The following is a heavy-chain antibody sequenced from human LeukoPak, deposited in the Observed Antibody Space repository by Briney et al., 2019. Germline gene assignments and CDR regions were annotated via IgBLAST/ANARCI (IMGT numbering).Heavy chain of an antibody. CDR2: FDPEDGET. V-gene: IGHV1-24*01. CDR3: ATGSPMPIWSGYYSLDY. J-gene: IGHJ4*02. D-gene: IGHD3-3*01. Sequence: ASVKVSCKVSGYTLTELSMHWVRQAPGRGLEWMGGFDPEDGETIYAQKFQGRVTMTEDTSTDTAYMELSSLRSEDTAVYYCATGSPMPIWSGYYSLDYWGQGTLVTVSS. CDR1: GYTLTELS.